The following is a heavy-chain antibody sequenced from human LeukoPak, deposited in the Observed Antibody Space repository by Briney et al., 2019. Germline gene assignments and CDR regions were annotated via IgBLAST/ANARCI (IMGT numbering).Heavy chain of an antibody. CDR3: AICKDQTTRLKSFDY. D-gene: IGHD4-11*01. CDR2: ISAYNGNT. V-gene: IGHV1-18*01. CDR1: GYTFISYG. J-gene: IGHJ4*02. Sequence: EASVKVSCKASGYTFISYGINWVRQAPGQGLEWMGWISAYNGNTNYAQKFQGRVTMTTDTTTSTAYMELRSLRSDDTAVYYCAICKDQTTRLKSFDYWGQGTLVTVSS.